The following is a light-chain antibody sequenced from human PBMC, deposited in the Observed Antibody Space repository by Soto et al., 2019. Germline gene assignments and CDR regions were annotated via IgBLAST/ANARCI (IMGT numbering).Light chain of an antibody. CDR1: ESISNNN. V-gene: IGKV3-20*01. CDR3: QQYGTSPTWT. Sequence: EIVLTQSPDTLSLSPGEEATLSCRTSESISNNNLAPYQQKAGQAPRLLIYGASGRATGIPDRFSGSGSGTDFTLTISRLEPEDFAVYYCQQYGTSPTWTFGQGTNVEVK. CDR2: GAS. J-gene: IGKJ1*01.